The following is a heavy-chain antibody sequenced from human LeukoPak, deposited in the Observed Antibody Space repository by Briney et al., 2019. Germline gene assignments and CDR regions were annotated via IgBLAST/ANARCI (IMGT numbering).Heavy chain of an antibody. CDR2: ISGSGGST. D-gene: IGHD1-26*01. Sequence: GRSLRLSCAASGFTFSSYAMSWVRQAPGKGLEWVSAISGSGGSTYYADSVKGRFTISRDNSKNTLYLQMNSLRAEDTAVYYCAKDLKGAQPIPIDYWGQGTLVTVSS. V-gene: IGHV3-23*01. CDR1: GFTFSSYA. CDR3: AKDLKGAQPIPIDY. J-gene: IGHJ4*02.